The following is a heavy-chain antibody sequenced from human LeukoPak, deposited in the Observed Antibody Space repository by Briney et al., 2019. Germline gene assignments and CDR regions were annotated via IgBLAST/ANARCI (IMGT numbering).Heavy chain of an antibody. CDR2: ISGSGGST. Sequence: PGGSLRLSCAASGFTFSSYAMSWVRQAPGKGLEWVSAISGSGGSTYYADSVKGRFTISRDNSKNTLYLQMNSLRAEDTAVYYGAKDLIYYYGSGSYYNPLFDYWGQGTLVTVSS. J-gene: IGHJ4*02. D-gene: IGHD3-10*01. V-gene: IGHV3-23*01. CDR3: AKDLIYYYGSGSYYNPLFDY. CDR1: GFTFSSYA.